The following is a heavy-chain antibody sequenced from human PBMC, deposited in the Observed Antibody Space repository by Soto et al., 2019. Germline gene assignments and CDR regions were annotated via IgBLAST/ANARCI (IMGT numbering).Heavy chain of an antibody. CDR1: GLPFSSSA. V-gene: IGHV3-30*03. CDR2: ISYDGSHK. CDR3: AAETKSYFYGMDV. J-gene: IGHJ6*02. Sequence: GGSLRLSCASPGLPFSSSATHWVRQAPVKGLEWVALISYDGSHKYYVDSVKGQFTISRDNSMNSLDLQMNSLREEDTAVYYCAAETKSYFYGMDVWGQGT.